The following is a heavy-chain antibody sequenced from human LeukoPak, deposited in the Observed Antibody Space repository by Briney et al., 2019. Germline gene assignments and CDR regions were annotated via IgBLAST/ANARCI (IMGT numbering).Heavy chain of an antibody. CDR2: INPSGGST. J-gene: IGHJ4*02. CDR3: ATDTGGSPPT. V-gene: IGHV1-46*01. CDR1: GYTFTSYY. Sequence: ASVKVPCKASGYTFTSYYMHWVRQAPGQGLEWMGIINPSGGSTSYAQKFQGRVTMTEDTSTDTAYMELSSLRSEDTAVYYCATDTGGSPPTWGQGTLVTVSS. D-gene: IGHD1-14*01.